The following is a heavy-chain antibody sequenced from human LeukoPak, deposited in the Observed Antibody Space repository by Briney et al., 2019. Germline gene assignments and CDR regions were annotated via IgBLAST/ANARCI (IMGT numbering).Heavy chain of an antibody. V-gene: IGHV1-46*01. CDR3: ARGQQWLVPEY. D-gene: IGHD6-19*01. CDR2: INPSGGST. Sequence: GASVRASCKASGYTFTSYYMHWVRQAPGQGLEWMGIINPSGGSTSYAQKFQGRVTMTRDTSTSTVYMELSSLRSEDTAVYYCARGQQWLVPEYWGQGTLVTVSS. J-gene: IGHJ4*02. CDR1: GYTFTSYY.